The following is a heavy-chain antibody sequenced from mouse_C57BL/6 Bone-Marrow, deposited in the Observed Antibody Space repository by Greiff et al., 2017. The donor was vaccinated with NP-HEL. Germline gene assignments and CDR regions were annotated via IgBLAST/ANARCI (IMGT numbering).Heavy chain of an antibody. CDR1: GISITTGNYR. J-gene: IGHJ4*01. CDR2: IYYSGTL. V-gene: IGHV3-5*01. D-gene: IGHD1-1*01. Sequence: EVKLMESGPGLVKPSQTVFLTCTVTGISITTGNYRWSWIRQFPGNKLEWIGYIYYSGTLREKKPLTSRTTITRDTPKNQFFLEMNSLTAEDTATYYCARLRGYYAMDYWGQGTSVTVSS. CDR3: ARLRGYYAMDY.